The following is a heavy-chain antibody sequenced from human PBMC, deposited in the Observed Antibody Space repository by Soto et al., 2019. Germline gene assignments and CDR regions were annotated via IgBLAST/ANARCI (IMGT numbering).Heavy chain of an antibody. J-gene: IGHJ6*02. CDR2: ISYDGSNK. V-gene: IGHV3-30*18. D-gene: IGHD6-19*01. CDR1: GFTGRSYS. Sequence: PXGSLSLSCSASGFTGRSYSMHGIRQAPGKGLDWVAVISYDGSNKYYADAVKGRFTISRDNSKNTLYLQMNSLRSEDTAVYYCAKAYSSGWYTYYYYGMDVWGQGSTVTVSS. CDR3: AKAYSSGWYTYYYYGMDV.